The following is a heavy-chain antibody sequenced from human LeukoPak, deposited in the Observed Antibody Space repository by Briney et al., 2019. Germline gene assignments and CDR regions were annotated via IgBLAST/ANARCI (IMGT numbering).Heavy chain of an antibody. Sequence: GSLRLSCVASRFTFSSTTMGWVRQAPGRGLEWVSSITAIDGRTYYADSVRGRFTISRDNSKNTVYLQLNSLRAGDTAIYYCTKDRRGPAAGTWYFDSWGQGTLVTVSS. J-gene: IGHJ4*02. D-gene: IGHD6-13*01. V-gene: IGHV3-23*01. CDR3: TKDRRGPAAGTWYFDS. CDR2: ITAIDGRT. CDR1: RFTFSSTT.